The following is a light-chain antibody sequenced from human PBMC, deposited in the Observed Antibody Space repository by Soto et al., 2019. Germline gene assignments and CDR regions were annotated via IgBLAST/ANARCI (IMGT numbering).Light chain of an antibody. V-gene: IGKV3-20*01. CDR3: QQYGNLYT. CDR2: GAS. J-gene: IGKJ5*01. CDR1: HTISSSY. Sequence: GGTQSPGSLSLTPGERATLSCRASHTISSSYLAWYQQKPGQAPRLLIYGASSRATGIPDRFSGSGSGTDFTLTISRLEPEDFAVYYCQQYGNLYTFGQGTRLEIK.